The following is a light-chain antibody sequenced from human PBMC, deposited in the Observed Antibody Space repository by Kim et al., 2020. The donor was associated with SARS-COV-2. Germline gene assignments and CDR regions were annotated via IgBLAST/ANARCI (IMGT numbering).Light chain of an antibody. CDR1: QSITTY. CDR2: GAS. J-gene: IGKJ2*01. Sequence: DIQMTQSPSSLSASVGDRVTITGRASQSITTYLNWYQHKVGKAPRVLINGASTLQSGVPSRFSGSGSGTDFTLTIISLQPEDSATYYCQQSYNIPHTFGQGTKLEI. V-gene: IGKV1-39*01. CDR3: QQSYNIPHT.